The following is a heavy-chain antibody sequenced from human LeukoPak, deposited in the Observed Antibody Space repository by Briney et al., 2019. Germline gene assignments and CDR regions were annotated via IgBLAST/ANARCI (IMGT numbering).Heavy chain of an antibody. D-gene: IGHD1-26*01. CDR3: ATSRGGGRSALDF. CDR2: IHHSGST. J-gene: IGHJ4*02. CDR1: GGSISSNNW. Sequence: PSETLSLTCTVSGGSISSNNWWSWVRQPPGKGLEWIGEIHHSGSTNYNPSLKSQITISVDKSKNQFSLKLNSVTAADTAVYYCATSRGGGRSALDFWGQGTLVTVSS. V-gene: IGHV4-4*02.